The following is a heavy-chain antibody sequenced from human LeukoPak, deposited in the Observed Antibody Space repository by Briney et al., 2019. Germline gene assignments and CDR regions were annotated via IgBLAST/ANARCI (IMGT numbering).Heavy chain of an antibody. CDR2: ICCEGFYT. J-gene: IGHJ4*02. CDR1: GFMFSNYA. Sequence: PGGSLRLSCAASGFMFSNYAMTWVRQAPGKGLQWVSVICCEGFYTYYIDSVKGRFTISRDNSKNTLYLQMNSLRAEDTAVYYCAKNYGNSRAFYDYWGQGIVVTVSS. V-gene: IGHV3-23*01. D-gene: IGHD3-10*01. CDR3: AKNYGNSRAFYDY.